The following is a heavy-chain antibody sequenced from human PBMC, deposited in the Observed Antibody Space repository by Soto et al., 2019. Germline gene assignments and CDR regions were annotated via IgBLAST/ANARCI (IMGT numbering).Heavy chain of an antibody. D-gene: IGHD6-19*01. CDR3: AKENIAVAGTKYYYGMDV. CDR2: ISYDGSNK. CDR1: GFTFSSYG. Sequence: GSLRLSCAASGFTFSSYGLHWVRQAPGKGLEWVAVISYDGSNKYYADSVKGRFTISRDNSKNTLYLQMNSVRAEDTAVYYCAKENIAVAGTKYYYGMDVWGQGTTVTVSS. J-gene: IGHJ6*02. V-gene: IGHV3-30*18.